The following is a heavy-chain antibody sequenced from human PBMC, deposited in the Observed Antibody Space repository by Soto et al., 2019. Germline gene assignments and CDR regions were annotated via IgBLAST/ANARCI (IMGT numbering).Heavy chain of an antibody. D-gene: IGHD6-6*01. V-gene: IGHV5-10-1*01. Sequence: ESLKISCKGSGYSLTSYWISWVRQMLGKGLEWMGRIEPSDSYTSYSPSFQGHVTISADKSISTVYLQWSSLKASDTAMYYCAREEDSSTNHYYYGMDVWCQGTTVTVSS. CDR3: AREEDSSTNHYYYGMDV. CDR2: IEPSDSYT. CDR1: GYSLTSYW. J-gene: IGHJ6*02.